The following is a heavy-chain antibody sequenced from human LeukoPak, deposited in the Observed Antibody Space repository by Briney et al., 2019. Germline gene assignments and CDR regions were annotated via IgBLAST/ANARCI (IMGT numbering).Heavy chain of an antibody. CDR3: ASVAYGDFHFAL. CDR2: ISSGSRDK. V-gene: IGHV3-11*04. CDR1: GFIFNYYY. Sequence: GGSLRLSCAVSGFIFNYYYMSWIRQAPGKGLEWVSYISSGSRDKYYADSVKGRFTISRDNAENSLYLQMNNVRAEDTAVFYCASVAYGDFHFALWSQGTLVTVSS. D-gene: IGHD4-17*01. J-gene: IGHJ4*02.